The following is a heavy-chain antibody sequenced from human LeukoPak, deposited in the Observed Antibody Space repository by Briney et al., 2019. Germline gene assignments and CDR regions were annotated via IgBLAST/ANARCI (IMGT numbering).Heavy chain of an antibody. CDR1: GFTFSSYG. J-gene: IGHJ4*02. V-gene: IGHV3-30*02. Sequence: PGGSLRLSCAASGFTFSSYGMHWVRQAPGKGLEWVAFIRYDGSNKYYADSVKGRFTISRDNAKNSLYLQMNSLRAEDTAVYYCARGYSSSPYYFDYWGQGTLVTVSS. CDR2: IRYDGSNK. D-gene: IGHD6-13*01. CDR3: ARGYSSSPYYFDY.